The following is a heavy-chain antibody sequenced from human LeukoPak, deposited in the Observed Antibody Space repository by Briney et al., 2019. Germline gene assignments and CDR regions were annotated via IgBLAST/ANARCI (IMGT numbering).Heavy chain of an antibody. V-gene: IGHV3-30*18. Sequence: PGRSLRLSCAASGFTFSSYGMHWVRQAPGKGLEWVAVISYDGSNKYYADSVKGRFTISRDNSKNTLYLQMNSLRAEDTAVYYCAKILQQWLVLAPYSFDYWGQGTLVTVSS. J-gene: IGHJ4*02. CDR1: GFTFSSYG. CDR2: ISYDGSNK. D-gene: IGHD6-19*01. CDR3: AKILQQWLVLAPYSFDY.